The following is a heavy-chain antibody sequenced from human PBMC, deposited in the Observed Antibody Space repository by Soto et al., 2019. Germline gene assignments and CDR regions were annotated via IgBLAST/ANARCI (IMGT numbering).Heavy chain of an antibody. D-gene: IGHD3-3*01. CDR2: MNPNSGNT. Sequence: ASVKVSCKASGYTFTSYDINWVRQATGQGLEWMGWMNPNSGNTGYAQKFQGRVTMTRNTSISTAYMELSSLRSEDTAVYYCARTIFGVVRINRPVYYYYGRDVWGQ. CDR3: ARTIFGVVRINRPVYYYYGRDV. V-gene: IGHV1-8*01. J-gene: IGHJ6*02. CDR1: GYTFTSYD.